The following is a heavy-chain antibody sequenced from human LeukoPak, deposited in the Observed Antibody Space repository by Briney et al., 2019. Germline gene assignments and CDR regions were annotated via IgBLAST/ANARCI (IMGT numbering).Heavy chain of an antibody. CDR1: GGSISSSSYY. CDR3: ARVVEGYYYGSGSPSPWFDP. Sequence: SETLSLTCAVSGGSISSSSYYWGWIRQPPGKGLEWIGSIYYSGSTYYNPSLKSRVTISVDTSKNQFSLKLSSVTAADTAVYYCARVVEGYYYGSGSPSPWFDPWGQGTLVTVSS. J-gene: IGHJ5*02. CDR2: IYYSGST. V-gene: IGHV4-39*07. D-gene: IGHD3-10*01.